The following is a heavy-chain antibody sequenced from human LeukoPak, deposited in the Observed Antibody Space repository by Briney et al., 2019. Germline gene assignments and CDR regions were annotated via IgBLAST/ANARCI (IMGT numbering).Heavy chain of an antibody. CDR2: ISGSGGST. Sequence: HAGGSLRLSCAASGFTFSSYAMSWVRQAPGKGLEWVSAISGSGGSTYYADSVKGRFTISRDNSKNTLYLQMNSLRAEDTAEYYRAKSLLTTPTGTGRVFDIGAQGTMVTVSS. CDR1: GFTFSSYA. V-gene: IGHV3-23*01. J-gene: IGHJ3*02. CDR3: AKSLLTTPTGTGRVFDI. D-gene: IGHD2-15*01.